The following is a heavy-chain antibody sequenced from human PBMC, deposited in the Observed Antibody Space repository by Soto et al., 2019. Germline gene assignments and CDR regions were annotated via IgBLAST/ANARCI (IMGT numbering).Heavy chain of an antibody. CDR1: GGSISSDY. CDR2: IYYSGST. D-gene: IGHD3-3*01. Sequence: SETLSLTCTVSGGSISSDYWSWIRQPPGKGLEWIGYIYYSGSTNYNPSLKSRVTISVDTSKNQFSLKLSSVTAADTAVYYCAREAGTAGGTYYDFWSGYYKPYYYYGMYVWGQGTTVTVSS. CDR3: AREAGTAGGTYYDFWSGYYKPYYYYGMYV. V-gene: IGHV4-59*01. J-gene: IGHJ6*02.